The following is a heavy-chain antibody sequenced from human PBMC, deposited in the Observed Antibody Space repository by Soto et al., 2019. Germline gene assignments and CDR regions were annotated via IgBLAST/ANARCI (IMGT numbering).Heavy chain of an antibody. CDR3: ARDPIPPQNNWNAPGDYYGMDV. CDR1: GYTFTGYY. D-gene: IGHD1-20*01. J-gene: IGHJ6*02. CDR2: INPNSGGT. V-gene: IGHV1-2*04. Sequence: PSVKVSCKASGYTFTGYYMHWVRQAPGQGLEWMGWINPNSGGTNYAQKFQGWVTMTRDTSTSTAYMELRRLRSDDTALYDCARDPIPPQNNWNAPGDYYGMDVWGQGTTVTVSS.